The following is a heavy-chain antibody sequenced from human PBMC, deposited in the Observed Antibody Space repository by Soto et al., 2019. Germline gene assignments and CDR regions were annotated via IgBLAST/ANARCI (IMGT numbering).Heavy chain of an antibody. J-gene: IGHJ5*02. V-gene: IGHV4-59*01. CDR2: IYYSGST. CDR3: ATDSGSGSYSYNYFDP. D-gene: IGHD3-10*01. CDR1: GGSISSYY. Sequence: LSLTCTVSGGSISSYYWNWIRQPPGKGLEWIGYIYYSGSTNYNPSLKSRVTISIDTPKNQLSLKLNSVTAADTAVYYCATDSGSGSYSYNYFDPWGQGTLVTVS.